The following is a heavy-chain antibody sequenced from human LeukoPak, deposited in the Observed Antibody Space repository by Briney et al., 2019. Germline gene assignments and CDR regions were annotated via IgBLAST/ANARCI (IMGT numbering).Heavy chain of an antibody. CDR3: ARETYSSGWYKGQHIDY. CDR2: IYTSGST. CDR1: GGSISSYY. D-gene: IGHD6-19*01. V-gene: IGHV4-4*07. J-gene: IGHJ4*02. Sequence: SETLSLTCTVSGGSISSYYWSWIRQPAGKGLEWIGRIYTSGSTNYNPSLKSRVTMSVDTSKNQFSLKLSSVTAADTAVYYCARETYSSGWYKGQHIDYWGQGTLVTVSS.